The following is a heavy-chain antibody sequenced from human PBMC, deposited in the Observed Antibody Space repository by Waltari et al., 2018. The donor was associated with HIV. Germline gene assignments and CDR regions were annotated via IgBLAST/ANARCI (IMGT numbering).Heavy chain of an antibody. CDR2: INAGNGNT. V-gene: IGHV1-3*01. Sequence: QVQLVQSGAEVKKPGASVKVSCKASGYTFTSYAMHWVRQAPGQRLEWMGWINAGNGNTKYSQKCQGRVTITRDTSASTAYMELSSLRSEDTAVYYCARASLRYSSSWYGGRFDPWGQGTLVTVSS. CDR3: ARASLRYSSSWYGGRFDP. J-gene: IGHJ5*02. CDR1: GYTFTSYA. D-gene: IGHD6-13*01.